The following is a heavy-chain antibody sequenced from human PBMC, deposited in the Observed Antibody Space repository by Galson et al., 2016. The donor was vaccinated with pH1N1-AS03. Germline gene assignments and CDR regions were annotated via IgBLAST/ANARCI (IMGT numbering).Heavy chain of an antibody. CDR2: IYPGDSDT. CDR3: ARGDGYNYYFDY. V-gene: IGHV5-51*03. Sequence: QSGAEVKKPGEALKISCKGSGFKFTTYWIGWVRQMPGKGLEWMGFIYPGDSDTKYSPSFQGQVTISADKSISTAYLRWNSLKASDTAMYYCARGDGYNYYFDYWGQGTLVTVSS. D-gene: IGHD5-24*01. CDR1: GFKFTTYW. J-gene: IGHJ4*02.